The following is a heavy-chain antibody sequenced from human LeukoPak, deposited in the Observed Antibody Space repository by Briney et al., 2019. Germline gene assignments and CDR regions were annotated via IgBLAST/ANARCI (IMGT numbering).Heavy chain of an antibody. CDR3: ARGYSYGSTGTY. CDR1: GFTFSTSW. J-gene: IGHJ4*02. Sequence: PGGSLRLSCTASGFTFSTSWMSWVRQAPGKGLEWVANIKQDGSEKYYVDSVRGRFTISRDNAKNPLYLRLNSLRVEDTAVYYCARGYSYGSTGTYWGQGALVTVSS. CDR2: IKQDGSEK. D-gene: IGHD5-18*01. V-gene: IGHV3-7*01.